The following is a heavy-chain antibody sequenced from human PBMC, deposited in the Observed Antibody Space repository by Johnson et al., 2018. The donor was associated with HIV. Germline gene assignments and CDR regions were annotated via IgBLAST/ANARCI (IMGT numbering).Heavy chain of an antibody. D-gene: IGHD1-26*01. CDR3: AKGAPYSGSLLGAFDI. V-gene: IGHV3-33*06. CDR1: GFTFDDYG. Sequence: QVQLVESGGGVVRPGGSLRLSCAASGFTFDDYGMHWVRQAPGKGLEWVAVIWYDGSNKYYADSVKGRFTISRDSSKNTLYLQMNSLRAEDTAVYNCAKGAPYSGSLLGAFDIWGQGTMVTVSS. J-gene: IGHJ3*02. CDR2: IWYDGSNK.